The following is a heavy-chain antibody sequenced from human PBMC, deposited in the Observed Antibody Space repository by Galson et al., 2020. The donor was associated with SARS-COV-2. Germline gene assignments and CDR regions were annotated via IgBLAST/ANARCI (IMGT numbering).Heavy chain of an antibody. CDR2: ISSSSTYI. D-gene: IGHD6-13*01. J-gene: IGHJ6*02. CDR3: ARLGPAAAGRWSGMDV. CDR1: GFTFSSYS. V-gene: IGHV3-21*01. Sequence: GGSLRLSCAASGFTFSSYSMNWVRQAPGKGLEWVSSISSSSTYIYYADSVKGRITISRDNAKNSLYLQMNSLRAEDTAVYYCARLGPAAAGRWSGMDVWGQGTTVTVSS.